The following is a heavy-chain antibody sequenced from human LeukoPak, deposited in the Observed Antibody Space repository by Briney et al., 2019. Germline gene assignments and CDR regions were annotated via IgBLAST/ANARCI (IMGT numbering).Heavy chain of an antibody. Sequence: PGGSRRLSCAASGFTFSDYYMSWIRQAPGKGREWVSYISSSGSTIYYADSVKGRFTVSRDNAKNSLYLQIYSLRAEDTAVYYCARDTIGASFDYWGQGTLVTVSS. CDR1: GFTFSDYY. J-gene: IGHJ4*02. CDR3: ARDTIGASFDY. D-gene: IGHD3-10*01. CDR2: ISSSGSTI. V-gene: IGHV3-11*04.